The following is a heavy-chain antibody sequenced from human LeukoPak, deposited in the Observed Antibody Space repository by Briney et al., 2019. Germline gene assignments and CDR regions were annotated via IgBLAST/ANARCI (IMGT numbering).Heavy chain of an antibody. CDR2: TSGSGGST. J-gene: IGHJ4*02. CDR1: GFTFSAYA. CDR3: AKGRSWFGEFVDY. V-gene: IGHV3-23*01. D-gene: IGHD3-10*01. Sequence: GGSLRLSCAASGFTFSAYAISWVRQAPGKGLEWVSGTSGSGGSTYYAGSVKGRFTISRDNSKNTLYLQMNSLRAEDTAVYYCAKGRSWFGEFVDYWGQGTLVTVSS.